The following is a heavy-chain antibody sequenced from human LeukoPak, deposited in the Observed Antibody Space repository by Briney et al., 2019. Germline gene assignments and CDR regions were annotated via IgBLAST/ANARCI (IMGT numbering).Heavy chain of an antibody. CDR1: GIMFSGYW. J-gene: IGHJ6*02. Sequence: PGGSLRLSCTASGIMFSGYWMSWVRQAPGKGLEWVANIKQHGTEKYYVDSVKGRFTISRDDAKKSVYLQMNSLRAEDTAVYYCASESEYCSSTSCSERYYYYGMDVWGQGTTVTVSS. V-gene: IGHV3-7*01. CDR3: ASESEYCSSTSCSERYYYYGMDV. CDR2: IKQHGTEK. D-gene: IGHD2-2*01.